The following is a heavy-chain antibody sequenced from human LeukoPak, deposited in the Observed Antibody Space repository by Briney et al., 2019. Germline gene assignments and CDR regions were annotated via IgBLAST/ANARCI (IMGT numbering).Heavy chain of an antibody. CDR2: INPSGGSI. J-gene: IGHJ5*02. Sequence: ASVKVSCKASGYTFTSYYMHWVRQAPGQGLEWMGIINPSGGSISYAQKFQGRVTMTRDTSTSTVYMELSSLRSEDTAVYYCARAYYDILTGYYGNWFDPWGQGTLVTVSS. V-gene: IGHV1-46*01. D-gene: IGHD3-9*01. CDR3: ARAYYDILTGYYGNWFDP. CDR1: GYTFTSYY.